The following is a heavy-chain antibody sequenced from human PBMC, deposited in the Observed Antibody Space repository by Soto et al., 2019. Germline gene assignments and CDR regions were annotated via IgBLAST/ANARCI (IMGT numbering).Heavy chain of an antibody. Sequence: QVQLVESGGGVVQPGRSLRLSCAASGFTFTSYGMHWVRQAPGKGLEWVARVWYDGGNKYYADSVKGRFTISRDNSKNTVYLQVNSLRTEDTAVYYCARDRAYCSGDCYPSLGYFDLWGRGTLVTVSS. D-gene: IGHD2-21*02. CDR3: ARDRAYCSGDCYPSLGYFDL. CDR1: GFTFTSYG. J-gene: IGHJ2*01. CDR2: VWYDGGNK. V-gene: IGHV3-33*01.